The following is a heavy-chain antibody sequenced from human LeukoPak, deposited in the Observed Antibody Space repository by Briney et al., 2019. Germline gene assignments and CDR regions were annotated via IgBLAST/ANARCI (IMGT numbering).Heavy chain of an antibody. J-gene: IGHJ4*02. V-gene: IGHV1-69*06. D-gene: IGHD3-9*01. Sequence: SVKVSCKASGGTFSSDAISWVRQAPGQGLEWMGGIIPIFGTANYAQKFQGRVTITADKSTSTAYMELSSLRSEDTAVYYCATATYYDILTGYYNVNYFDYWGQGTLVTVSS. CDR2: IIPIFGTA. CDR1: GGTFSSDA. CDR3: ATATYYDILTGYYNVNYFDY.